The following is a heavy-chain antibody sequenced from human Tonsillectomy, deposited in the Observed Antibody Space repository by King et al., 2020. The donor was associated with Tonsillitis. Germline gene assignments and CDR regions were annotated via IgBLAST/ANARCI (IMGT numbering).Heavy chain of an antibody. Sequence: VQLVESGGGLVQPGGSLRLSCVASGFTFSSYRMSWGRKVPGKGLEWVAKIHQDGRERYYVDSVKGRFTISRDNAKNSLYLQMNSLRAEDTAVYFCARGYPPDCSGRTCPGSGDYWGQGTLVTVAS. D-gene: IGHD2-15*01. V-gene: IGHV3-7*03. CDR2: IHQDGRER. CDR1: GFTFSSYR. J-gene: IGHJ4*02. CDR3: ARGYPPDCSGRTCPGSGDY.